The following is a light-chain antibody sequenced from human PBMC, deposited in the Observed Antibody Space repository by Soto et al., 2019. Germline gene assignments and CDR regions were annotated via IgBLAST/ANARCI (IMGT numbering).Light chain of an antibody. CDR1: QGIGSY. J-gene: IGKJ4*01. Sequence: DIQLTQSPAFLSASVGDRVTITCRASQGIGSYLAWYQQKPGKAPNLLIFAASTLQSGVPSRFSGTGSGTEFPLTISSLQPEDFAAYYCHQLNNYPLTFGGGTKVEIK. CDR3: HQLNNYPLT. CDR2: AAS. V-gene: IGKV1-9*01.